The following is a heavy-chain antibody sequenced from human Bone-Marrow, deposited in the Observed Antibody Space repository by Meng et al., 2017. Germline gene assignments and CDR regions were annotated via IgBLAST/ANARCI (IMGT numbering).Heavy chain of an antibody. CDR2: INWNGGST. CDR3: ARDLRKLRGVRGFDY. Sequence: GGSLRLSGAASGFTFDDYGMSWVRQAPGKGLEWVSGINWNGGSTGYADSVKGRFTISRDNAKNSLYLQMNSLRAEDTALYYCARDLRKLRGVRGFDYWGQGTLVTVSS. CDR1: GFTFDDYG. D-gene: IGHD3-10*01. J-gene: IGHJ4*02. V-gene: IGHV3-20*04.